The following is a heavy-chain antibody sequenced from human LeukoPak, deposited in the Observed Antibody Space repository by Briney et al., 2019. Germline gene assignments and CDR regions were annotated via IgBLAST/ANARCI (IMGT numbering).Heavy chain of an antibody. CDR3: AKHRENYADSSFDDY. V-gene: IGHV3-23*01. D-gene: IGHD4-17*01. Sequence: GGSLRLSCAVSGFTLSTYAMSWVRQAPGKGLEWVSGISGSGGSTYYVDSVKGRFTISRDIFKNTLYLQMNSLRAEDTAVYYCAKHRENYADSSFDDYWGQGTLVTVSS. CDR1: GFTLSTYA. CDR2: ISGSGGST. J-gene: IGHJ4*02.